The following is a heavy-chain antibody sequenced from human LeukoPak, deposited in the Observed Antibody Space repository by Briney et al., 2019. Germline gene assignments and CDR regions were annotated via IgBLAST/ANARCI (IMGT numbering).Heavy chain of an antibody. Sequence: TSETLSLTCTVSDGSISIYYWSWIRQPPGEGLEWIGYVYSSGNTNYSPSLKGRAIISADTSKNQFSLKLTSVTAADTAVYYCVRDRELTYWGQGILVTVSS. J-gene: IGHJ4*02. CDR1: DGSISIYY. D-gene: IGHD3-10*01. V-gene: IGHV4-4*08. CDR3: VRDRELTY. CDR2: VYSSGNT.